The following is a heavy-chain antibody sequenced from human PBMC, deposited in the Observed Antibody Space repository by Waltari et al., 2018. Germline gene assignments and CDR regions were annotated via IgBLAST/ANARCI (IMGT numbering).Heavy chain of an antibody. Sequence: EVQLVESGGGLVKPGGSLRLSCAASGFTFSNAWMSWVRQAPGKGLEWVGRIKSKTDGGTTDYAAPVKGRFTISRDDSKNTLYLQMNSLKTEDTAVYYCATDLWFGELFGDYWGQGTLVTVSS. CDR1: GFTFSNAW. CDR3: ATDLWFGELFGDY. D-gene: IGHD3-10*01. V-gene: IGHV3-15*01. J-gene: IGHJ4*02. CDR2: IKSKTDGGTT.